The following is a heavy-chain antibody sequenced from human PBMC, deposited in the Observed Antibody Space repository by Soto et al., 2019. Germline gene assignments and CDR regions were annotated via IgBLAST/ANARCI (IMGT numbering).Heavy chain of an antibody. CDR2: IWYDGSNK. CDR1: GFTFSSYG. J-gene: IGHJ4*02. Sequence: AGGSLRLSCAASGFTFSSYGMHWVRQAPGKGLEWVAVIWYDGSNKYYADSVKGRFTISRDNSKNTLYLQMNSLRAEDTAVYYCAREKYSSSWSLFDYWGQGTLVTVSS. D-gene: IGHD6-13*01. CDR3: AREKYSSSWSLFDY. V-gene: IGHV3-33*01.